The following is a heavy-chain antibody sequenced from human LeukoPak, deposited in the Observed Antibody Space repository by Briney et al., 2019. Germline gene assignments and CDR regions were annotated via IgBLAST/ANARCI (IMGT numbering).Heavy chain of an antibody. V-gene: IGHV1-69*04. Sequence: SVKVSCKASGGTFSSYAISRVRQAPGQGLEWMGRIIPILGIANYAQRFQGRVTITADKSTSTAYMELSSLRSEDTAVYYCALTKSGSNYQYYFDYWGQGTLVTVSS. J-gene: IGHJ4*02. CDR2: IIPILGIA. CDR3: ALTKSGSNYQYYFDY. D-gene: IGHD4-11*01. CDR1: GGTFSSYA.